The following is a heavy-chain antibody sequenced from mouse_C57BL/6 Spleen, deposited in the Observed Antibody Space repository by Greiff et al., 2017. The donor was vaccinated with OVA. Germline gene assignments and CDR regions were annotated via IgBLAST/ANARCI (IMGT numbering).Heavy chain of an antibody. D-gene: IGHD1-1*01. CDR1: GYAFSSSW. CDR3: ARDYGSSRAWFAY. CDR2: IYPGDGDT. Sequence: QVQLQQSGPELVKPGASVKISCKASGYAFSSSWMNWVKQRPGKGLEWIGRIYPGDGDTNYNGKFKGKATLTAEKSSSTAYMQLSSLTSEDSAVYFCARDYGSSRAWFAYWGQGTLVTVSA. V-gene: IGHV1-82*01. J-gene: IGHJ3*01.